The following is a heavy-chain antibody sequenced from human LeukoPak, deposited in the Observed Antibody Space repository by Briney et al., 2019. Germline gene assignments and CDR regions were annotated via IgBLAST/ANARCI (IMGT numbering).Heavy chain of an antibody. J-gene: IGHJ6*04. CDR2: INHSGDT. Sequence: SGTLSLTCDVNGGSFTGYYWSWIRQPPGKGLEWIGEINHSGDTYYNPSLKSRLTMSEDTSKNQLSLILTSVTAADTAVYYCSRGRKGSSSWYGMDVWGNGTTVIVSS. D-gene: IGHD6-13*01. CDR3: SRGRKGSSSWYGMDV. V-gene: IGHV4-34*01. CDR1: GGSFTGYY.